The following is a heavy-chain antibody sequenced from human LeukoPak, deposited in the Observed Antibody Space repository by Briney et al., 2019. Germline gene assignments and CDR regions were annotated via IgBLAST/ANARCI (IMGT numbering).Heavy chain of an antibody. D-gene: IGHD6-13*01. J-gene: IGHJ1*01. Sequence: SATLSLTCPVSGDTISNSSYYWGWIRQTTRKGLEWIGSIYYSGSTYYNPSLKSRVTISVDTSKNQFSLKLSSVTAADTAVYYCARHEGQQLTNFQPSGQGALVSVSS. CDR2: IYYSGST. CDR1: GDTISNSSYY. CDR3: ARHEGQQLTNFQP. V-gene: IGHV4-39*01.